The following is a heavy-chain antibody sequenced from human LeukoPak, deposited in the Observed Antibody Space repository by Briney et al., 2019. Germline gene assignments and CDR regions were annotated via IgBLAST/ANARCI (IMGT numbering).Heavy chain of an antibody. V-gene: IGHV3-23*01. CDR3: AKGDSSGYYYVRSWFDP. Sequence: PGGSLRLSCTASGFTFSSYTMSWVRQAPGKGLKWVSTITTGGPNTYYADSVKGRFTISRDNSKNTLYLQMNSLRAEDTAVYYCAKGDSSGYYYVRSWFDPWGQGTLVTVSS. CDR1: GFTFSSYT. J-gene: IGHJ5*02. CDR2: ITTGGPNT. D-gene: IGHD3-22*01.